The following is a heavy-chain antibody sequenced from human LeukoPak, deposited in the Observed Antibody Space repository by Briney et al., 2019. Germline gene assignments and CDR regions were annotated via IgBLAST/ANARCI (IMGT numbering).Heavy chain of an antibody. CDR2: IYHSGST. Sequence: TXXLTYAVSXGXXSSXGYSXSXIXQPPGXXLXXIGYIYHSGSTYYNPSLKSRVTISVDRSKNQFSLKLSSVTAADTAVYYCARALRSGSYVDYWGQGTLVTVSS. V-gene: IGHV4-30-2*01. D-gene: IGHD1-26*01. J-gene: IGHJ4*02. CDR1: XGXXSSXGYS. CDR3: ARALRSGSYVDY.